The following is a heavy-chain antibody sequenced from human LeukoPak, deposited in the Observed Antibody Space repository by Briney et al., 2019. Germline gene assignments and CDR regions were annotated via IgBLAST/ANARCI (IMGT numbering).Heavy chain of an antibody. CDR2: IYYSGST. CDR1: GYSISSGYD. J-gene: IGHJ4*02. CDR3: ARHAGSYHPFDY. D-gene: IGHD3-10*01. Sequence: SETLSLTCTVSGYSISSGYDWGWIRQPPGKGLEWIGSIYYSGSTYYNPSLKSRVTISVDTSKNQFSLKLSSVTAADTAVYYCARHAGSYHPFDYWGQGTLVTVSS. V-gene: IGHV4-38-2*02.